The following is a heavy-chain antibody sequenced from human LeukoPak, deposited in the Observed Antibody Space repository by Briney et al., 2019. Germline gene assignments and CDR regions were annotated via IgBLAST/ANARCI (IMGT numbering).Heavy chain of an antibody. Sequence: GGSLRLSCAASGFTFSSYAMSWVRQAPGKGLEWVSAISGSGGSTYYADSVKGRFTISRDNAKNSLYLQMNSLRAEDTAVYYCVRVRGYCSSTSCSGLDYWGQGTLVTVSS. J-gene: IGHJ4*02. D-gene: IGHD2-2*01. CDR3: VRVRGYCSSTSCSGLDY. CDR1: GFTFSSYA. V-gene: IGHV3-23*01. CDR2: ISGSGGST.